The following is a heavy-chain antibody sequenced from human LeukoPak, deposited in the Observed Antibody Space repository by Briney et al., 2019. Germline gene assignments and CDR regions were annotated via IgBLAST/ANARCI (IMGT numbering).Heavy chain of an antibody. CDR1: GFTFDDYA. CDR2: ISWNSGSI. D-gene: IGHD1-26*01. CDR3: AKAMKWRSYDAFDI. V-gene: IGHV3-9*01. J-gene: IGHJ3*02. Sequence: PGGSLRLSCAVSGFTFDDYAMHWVRQAPGKGLEWVSGISWNSGSIGYADSVKGRFTISRDNAKNSLYLQMNSLRAEDTALYYCAKAMKWRSYDAFDIWGQGTMVTVSS.